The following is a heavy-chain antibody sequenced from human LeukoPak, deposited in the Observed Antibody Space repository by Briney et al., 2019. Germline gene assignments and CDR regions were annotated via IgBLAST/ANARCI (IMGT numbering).Heavy chain of an antibody. J-gene: IGHJ4*02. Sequence: SETPSLTCSVAGGSMSIYYWSWIRQPPGKGREFIGYIYYSGTSDYNPSLKSRVTMSVDTSNNQFSLKLNSVTAADTAVYYCAREGGPYRPLDYSGQGTLVTISS. CDR3: AREGGPYRPLDY. CDR2: IYYSGTS. V-gene: IGHV4-59*12. CDR1: GGSMSIYY.